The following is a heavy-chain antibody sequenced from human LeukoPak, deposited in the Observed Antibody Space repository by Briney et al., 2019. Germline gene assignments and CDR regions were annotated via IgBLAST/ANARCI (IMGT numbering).Heavy chain of an antibody. Sequence: PSETLSLTCAVSGGSINSYNWYWNWIRQPPGKGLEWIGYIYYTGSTKYNPSIQSRVTISVDTSKNQFSLKLSSVTAADTAVYYCARRVVVSVTSNDAFDIWGQGTMVTVSS. CDR1: GGSINSYNWY. CDR3: ARRVVVSVTSNDAFDI. CDR2: IYYTGST. J-gene: IGHJ3*02. V-gene: IGHV4-59*08. D-gene: IGHD2-21*02.